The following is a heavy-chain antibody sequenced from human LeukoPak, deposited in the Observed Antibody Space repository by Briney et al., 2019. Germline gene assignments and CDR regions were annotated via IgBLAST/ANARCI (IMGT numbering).Heavy chain of an antibody. CDR2: IIPIFGTA. CDR1: GYPFTRNY. CDR3: ARDPALFGVVVVAATSYNWFDP. D-gene: IGHD2-15*01. V-gene: IGHV1-69*13. Sequence: ASVKVSCKTSGYPFTRNYIHWIRQAPGQGLEWMGGIIPIFGTANYAQKFQGRVTITADESTSTAYMELSSLRSEDTAVYYCARDPALFGVVVVAATSYNWFDPWGQGTLVTVSS. J-gene: IGHJ5*02.